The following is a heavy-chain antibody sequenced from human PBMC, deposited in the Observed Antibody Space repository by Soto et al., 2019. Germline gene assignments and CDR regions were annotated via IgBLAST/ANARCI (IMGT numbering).Heavy chain of an antibody. J-gene: IGHJ4*02. CDR1: GYSFTSYW. CDR3: ARARGDSPWYYGFWSGYLYYFAY. CDR2: IYPGDSDT. D-gene: IGHD3-3*01. Sequence: GESLKISCKGSGYSFTSYWIGWVRQMPGKGLEWMGIIYPGDSDTRYSPSFQGQVTISADKSISTAYLQWSSLKASDTAMYYCARARGDSPWYYGFWSGYLYYFAYWGQGTLVTVSS. V-gene: IGHV5-51*01.